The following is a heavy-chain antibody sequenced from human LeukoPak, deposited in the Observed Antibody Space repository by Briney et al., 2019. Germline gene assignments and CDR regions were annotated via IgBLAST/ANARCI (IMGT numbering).Heavy chain of an antibody. D-gene: IGHD6-19*01. CDR3: AREVGSGWNYFGL. CDR2: ISSRQNDV. Sequence: PGGALRLSRVPSRFSFSSFNMKGVRPTPRKGLKGVSSISSRQNDVQYADSLEGRFTTSRDNAKNSLYLQMNTLRAEDTAVYFCAREVGSGWNYFGLWGQGTLVTVSS. V-gene: IGHV3-21*01. CDR1: RFSFSSFN. J-gene: IGHJ4*02.